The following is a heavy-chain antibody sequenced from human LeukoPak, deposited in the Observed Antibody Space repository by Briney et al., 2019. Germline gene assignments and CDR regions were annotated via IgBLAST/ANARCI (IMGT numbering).Heavy chain of an antibody. V-gene: IGHV1-2*02. D-gene: IGHD1-14*01. J-gene: IGHJ6*03. CDR2: INPNSGGT. CDR3: ARVNRNYYYYYMDV. CDR1: GYTFTGYY. Sequence: ASVKVSCKASGYTFTGYYMHWVRQAPGQGLERMGWINPNSGGTNYAQKFQGRVTMTRDTSISTAYMELSRLRSDDTAVYYCARVNRNYYYYYMDVWGKGTTVTVSS.